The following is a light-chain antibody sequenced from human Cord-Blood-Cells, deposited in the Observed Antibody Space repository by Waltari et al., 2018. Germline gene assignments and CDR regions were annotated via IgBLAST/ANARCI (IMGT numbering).Light chain of an antibody. CDR2: DAS. CDR3: QQFNSYPRT. V-gene: IGKV1-13*02. J-gene: IGKJ2*02. CDR1: QGISSA. Sequence: AIQLTQSPSSLSASVGGRVTITCRASQGISSALAWYQQKPGKAPKLLIYDASRLESGVPARFSGSGSGTDFTLTISSLQPEDFATYYCQQFNSYPRTFGQGTKLEIK.